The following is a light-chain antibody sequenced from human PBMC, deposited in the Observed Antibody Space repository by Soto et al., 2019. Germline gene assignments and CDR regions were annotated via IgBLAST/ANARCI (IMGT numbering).Light chain of an antibody. Sequence: DIQMSQSPSTLSASVGDRVTITCRASQSIGDSLAWYQQKPGKAPYLLISDVSSLERGVPSRFSGSGSGTEFTLTISSMQPDDFATFYCQQYNGYSRPFGQGTKVDIK. V-gene: IGKV1-5*01. J-gene: IGKJ1*01. CDR3: QQYNGYSRP. CDR2: DVS. CDR1: QSIGDS.